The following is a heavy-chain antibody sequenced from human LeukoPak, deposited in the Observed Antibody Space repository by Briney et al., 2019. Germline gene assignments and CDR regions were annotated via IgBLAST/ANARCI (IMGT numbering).Heavy chain of an antibody. CDR1: GGSISSYY. CDR2: IYYSGST. V-gene: IGHV4-59*01. Sequence: SETLSLTCTVSGGSISSYYWSWIRQPPGKGLEWIGYIYYSGSTNYNPSLKSRVTISVGTSKNQFSLKLSSVTAADTAVYYCARSQSPGSGWHPEYYYGMDVWGQGTTVTVSS. J-gene: IGHJ6*02. CDR3: ARSQSPGSGWHPEYYYGMDV. D-gene: IGHD6-19*01.